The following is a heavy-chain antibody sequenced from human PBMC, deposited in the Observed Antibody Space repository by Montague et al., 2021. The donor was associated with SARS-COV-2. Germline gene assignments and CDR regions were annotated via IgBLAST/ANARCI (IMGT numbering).Heavy chain of an antibody. D-gene: IGHD3-9*01. V-gene: IGHV2-5*02. J-gene: IGHJ4*02. CDR2: IYWDDDK. CDR1: GFSLSTSGVG. CDR3: AHSRLYYDILTGYYSLGYYFDY. Sequence: PALVKPTQTLTLTCTFSGFSLSTSGVGVGWIRQPPGKALEWLALIYWDDDKRYSPSLKSRLTITKDTSKNQVVLTMTNMDPVDTATSSCAHSRLYYDILTGYYSLGYYFDYWGQGTLVTVSS.